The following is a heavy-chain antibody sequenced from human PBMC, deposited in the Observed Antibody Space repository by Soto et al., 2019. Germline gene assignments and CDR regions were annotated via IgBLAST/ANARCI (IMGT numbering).Heavy chain of an antibody. J-gene: IGHJ4*02. CDR1: GFTFSGHG. Sequence: QVQLVESGGGVVQPGTSLRLSCAASGFTFSGHGMHWVRQAPGKGLEWMAGIWYDGSKKYYGDSVKGRFTISRDNSKNTLFLQMNSLRVEDTAVYYCARGRGGDYGGNSGYYDYWGQGTLVTVSS. CDR3: ARGRGGDYGGNSGYYDY. V-gene: IGHV3-33*01. D-gene: IGHD4-17*01. CDR2: IWYDGSKK.